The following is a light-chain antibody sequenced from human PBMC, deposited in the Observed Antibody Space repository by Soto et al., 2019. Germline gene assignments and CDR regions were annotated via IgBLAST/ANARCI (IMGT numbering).Light chain of an antibody. J-gene: IGKJ4*01. Sequence: DIVMTQSPLSLPVTPGEPASISCRSSQSLLHSNGYNYLDWYLQKPGQSPQLLIYLGSNRASGVPDRFSGCGSVTDFTLKISRVEAEDVGIYYCMQALQTPRTFGGGTKVEIK. V-gene: IGKV2-28*01. CDR2: LGS. CDR3: MQALQTPRT. CDR1: QSLLHSNGYNY.